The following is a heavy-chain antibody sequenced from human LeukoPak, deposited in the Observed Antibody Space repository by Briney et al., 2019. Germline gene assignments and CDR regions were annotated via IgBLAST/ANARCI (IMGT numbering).Heavy chain of an antibody. CDR3: ARHYDY. Sequence: GGSLRLSCEVSVFTVSSCWMNWVRHAPGKGLEWVANIKQDGSEKYYVDCVKGRFTISRDDAKNSLYLQMNSLRAEDTAIYYCARHYDYWGQGTLVTVSS. J-gene: IGHJ4*02. CDR2: IKQDGSEK. D-gene: IGHD3-10*01. CDR1: VFTVSSCW. V-gene: IGHV3-7*01.